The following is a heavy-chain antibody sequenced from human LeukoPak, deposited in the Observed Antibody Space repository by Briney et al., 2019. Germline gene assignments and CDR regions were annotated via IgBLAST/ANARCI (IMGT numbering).Heavy chain of an antibody. J-gene: IGHJ4*02. D-gene: IGHD6-13*01. CDR1: GYTFTIYG. CDR2: ISAYNDNT. V-gene: IGHV1-18*01. CDR3: ATVGLVAAAVRFPLGSFDY. Sequence: GASVKVSFKASGYTFTIYGISWVRQAPGQGLEWMGWISAYNDNTNYAQKLQGRVTMTTDTSTSTAYMELRSLRSDDTAVYYCATVGLVAAAVRFPLGSFDYWGQGTLVTVSS.